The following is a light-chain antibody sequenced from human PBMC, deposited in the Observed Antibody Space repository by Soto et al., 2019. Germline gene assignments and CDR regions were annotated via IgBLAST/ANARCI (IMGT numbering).Light chain of an antibody. CDR3: FAHTRSATLI. Sequence: QSALTQPASVSGSPGQSITISCVGTSSDIGDYNYVSWYQQHPGKVPKVIIYDVSNRPSGVSYRFSGSKSGNTASLTVSGLQVEDEADYYLFAHTRSATLIFGPGTKVPVL. V-gene: IGLV2-14*01. CDR2: DVS. CDR1: SSDIGDYNY. J-gene: IGLJ1*01.